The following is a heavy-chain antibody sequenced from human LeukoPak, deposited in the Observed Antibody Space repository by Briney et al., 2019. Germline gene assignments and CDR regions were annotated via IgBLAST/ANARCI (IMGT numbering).Heavy chain of an antibody. CDR1: EFNFSSYA. J-gene: IGHJ5*02. V-gene: IGHV3-30-3*01. Sequence: GGSLRLSCAASEFNFSSYAMHWVRQAPGKGLEWVAVISYDGSNKYYADSVKGRFTISRDNSKNTLYLQMNSLRAEDTAVYYCARGNDFEAGGDWFDPWGQGTLVTVSS. D-gene: IGHD3-3*01. CDR3: ARGNDFEAGGDWFDP. CDR2: ISYDGSNK.